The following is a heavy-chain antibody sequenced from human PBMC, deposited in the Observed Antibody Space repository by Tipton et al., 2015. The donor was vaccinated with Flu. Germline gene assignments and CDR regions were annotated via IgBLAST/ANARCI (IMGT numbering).Heavy chain of an antibody. V-gene: IGHV3-48*01. J-gene: IGHJ2*01. D-gene: IGHD2-15*01. CDR3: ARALVAATPDWYFDL. CDR2: IRSNSGTI. CDR1: GFTFSDYN. Sequence: SLRLSCAASGFTFSDYNMHWGRQAPGKGLEWVSYIRSNSGTIYYADSVKGRFTISRDNAKNSLYLQMNSLRAEDTAVYYCARALVAATPDWYFDLWGRGTLVTVSS.